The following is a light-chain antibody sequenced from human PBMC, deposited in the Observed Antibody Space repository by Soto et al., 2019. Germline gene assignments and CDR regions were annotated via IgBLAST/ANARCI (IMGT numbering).Light chain of an antibody. V-gene: IGKV2-30*01. CDR3: MQGTHWPPYT. CDR2: NVS. Sequence: DVVMTQSPLSLPVTLGQPASISCRSSQSLAYVDGNTYLNWFQQRPGQSPRRLIYNVSNRDSGVPDRFSGSGSGTDFTLKISRVEAEDVGVYYCMQGTHWPPYTFGQGTKLDIK. CDR1: QSLAYVDGNTY. J-gene: IGKJ2*01.